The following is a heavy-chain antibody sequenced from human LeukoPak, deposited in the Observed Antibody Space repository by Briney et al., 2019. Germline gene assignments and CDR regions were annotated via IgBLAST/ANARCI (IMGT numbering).Heavy chain of an antibody. CDR1: DGSISSGGYS. J-gene: IGHJ4*02. CDR2: IYHSGST. CDR3: ARSGGIRGHYFDY. Sequence: PSQTLSLTCAVSDGSISSGGYSWSWIRQPPGKGLEWIGYIYHSGSTYYNPSLKSRVTISVDTSKNQFSLKLSSVTAADTAVYHCARSGGIRGHYFDYWGQGTLVTVSS. D-gene: IGHD3-10*01. V-gene: IGHV4-30-2*05.